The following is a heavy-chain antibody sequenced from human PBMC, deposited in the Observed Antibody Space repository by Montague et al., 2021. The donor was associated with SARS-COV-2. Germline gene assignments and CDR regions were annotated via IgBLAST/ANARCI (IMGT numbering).Heavy chain of an antibody. V-gene: IGHV3-33*01. D-gene: IGHD3-10*01. J-gene: IGHJ6*03. Sequence: SLRLSCAASGFTFSSYGMHWVRQAPGKGLEWVAVIWYDGSNKYYXDSVKGRFTISRDNSKNTLYLQMNSLRAEDTAVYYCARDGSLRYYYHMDVWGKGTTVTVSS. CDR2: IWYDGSNK. CDR1: GFTFSSYG. CDR3: ARDGSLRYYYHMDV.